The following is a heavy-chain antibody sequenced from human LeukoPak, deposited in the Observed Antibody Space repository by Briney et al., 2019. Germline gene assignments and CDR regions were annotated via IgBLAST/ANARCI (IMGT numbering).Heavy chain of an antibody. D-gene: IGHD3-9*01. Sequence: SETLSLTCTVSGGSIRSYYWSWIRQPAGKGLEWIGRIYTSGSTNYNPSLKSRVTMSVDTSKNQFSLKLSSVTAADTAVYYCARDYDILTGYSQLDYWGQGTLVTVSS. CDR2: IYTSGST. J-gene: IGHJ4*02. V-gene: IGHV4-4*07. CDR1: GGSIRSYY. CDR3: ARDYDILTGYSQLDY.